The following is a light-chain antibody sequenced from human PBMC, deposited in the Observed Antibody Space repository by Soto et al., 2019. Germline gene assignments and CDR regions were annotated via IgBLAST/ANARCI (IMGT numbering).Light chain of an antibody. CDR3: QQHETLIT. CDR2: GAS. V-gene: IGKV3-20*01. Sequence: EIVLTQSPGTLSLSPGERATLSCRASQTVSSRFLAWYQQKPGQAPRLLIYGASNRATGIPDRFSGSGSGTDFTLTISRLEPEDFAVYYCQQHETLITFGQGTRLEIK. J-gene: IGKJ5*01. CDR1: QTVSSRF.